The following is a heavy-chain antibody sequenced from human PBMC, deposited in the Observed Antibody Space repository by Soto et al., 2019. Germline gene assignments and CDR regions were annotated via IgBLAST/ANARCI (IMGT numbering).Heavy chain of an antibody. CDR3: ARGQGAAIGDYYYHGMDV. CDR1: GFIFSGPA. CDR2: IRSRANNFAT. V-gene: IGHV3-73*01. D-gene: IGHD2-2*02. Sequence: GGSLRLSCAASGFIFSGPAIHWVRQASGKGLEWVGRIRSRANNFATSSAASVKGRFTFSRDDSKNTAYLQMNTLKPEDTAVYYCARGQGAAIGDYYYHGMDVWGQGTTVTVSS. J-gene: IGHJ6*02.